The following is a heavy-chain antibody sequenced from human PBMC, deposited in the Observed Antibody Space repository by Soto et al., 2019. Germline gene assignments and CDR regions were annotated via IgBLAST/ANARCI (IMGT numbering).Heavy chain of an antibody. Sequence: VKVSCKASGYTFTHYAMHWVRQAPGQRLEWMGWINVGNGNTKYSQKFQGRVTITRDTSASTASMELSSLRSEDTAVYYCARDQSWHDLVWRLDPWGQGTLVTVSS. D-gene: IGHD3-3*01. CDR1: GYTFTHYA. V-gene: IGHV1-3*01. CDR3: ARDQSWHDLVWRLDP. CDR2: INVGNGNT. J-gene: IGHJ5*02.